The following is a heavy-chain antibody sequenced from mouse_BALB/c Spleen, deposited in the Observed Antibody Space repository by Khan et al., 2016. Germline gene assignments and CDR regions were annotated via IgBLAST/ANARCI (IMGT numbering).Heavy chain of an antibody. CDR1: GFSLTNSG. J-gene: IGHJ3*01. Sequence: VQLQESGPGLVAPSQGLSITCTVSGFSLTNSGVHWIRQPPGKGLEWLGVIWPGGSTDYNSALMSRLSITKANSRNQVFLNMISLRTDDTAMYYCARDDRDYDAWFASWGQGTLVIVSA. V-gene: IGHV2-9*02. CDR3: ARDDRDYDAWFAS. D-gene: IGHD2-4*01. CDR2: IWPGGST.